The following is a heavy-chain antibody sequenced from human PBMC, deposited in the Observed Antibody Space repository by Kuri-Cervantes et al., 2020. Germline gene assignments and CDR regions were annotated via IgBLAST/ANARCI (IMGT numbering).Heavy chain of an antibody. V-gene: IGHV3-9*01. J-gene: IGHJ6*02. D-gene: IGHD6-13*01. CDR1: GFTFDDYA. Sequence: GGSLRLSCAASGFTFDDYAMHWVRQAPGKGLEWVSGISWNSGSIGYADSVEGRFTISRDNSKNTLYLQMNSLRAEDTAVYYCARGDSSSWYISYYYYGMDVWGQGTTVTVSS. CDR2: ISWNSGSI. CDR3: ARGDSSSWYISYYYYGMDV.